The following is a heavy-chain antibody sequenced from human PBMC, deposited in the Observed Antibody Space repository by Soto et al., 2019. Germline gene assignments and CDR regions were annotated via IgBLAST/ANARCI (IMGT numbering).Heavy chain of an antibody. V-gene: IGHV4-31*04. CDR3: ARATPYHKVKWFDP. J-gene: IGHJ5*02. CDR1: GDSLSSGGYY. Sequence: QERLQASGPGLVRPSQTLSLTCSVSGDSLSSGGYYWNWIRQRPGKVLEGIGYIYYIGITYYNPSLQSRVTMSIDTSNSQFSLKLSSVTVAATAVYYCARATPYHKVKWFDPCGQGILVTVSS. D-gene: IGHD2-15*01. CDR2: IYYIGIT.